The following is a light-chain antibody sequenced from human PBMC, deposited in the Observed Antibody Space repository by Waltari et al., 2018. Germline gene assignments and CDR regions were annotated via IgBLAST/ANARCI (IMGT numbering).Light chain of an antibody. Sequence: DIQMTQSPSSLSASVGDRVTITCRASQAIRDSLAWYQQKPGKAPKLLLYGASRLDSGVPFRFSGSGSGTDFTLTITSLQPEDFATYYCQHYYNVPSTFGQGTKVEVK. J-gene: IGKJ1*01. V-gene: IGKV1-NL1*01. CDR1: QAIRDS. CDR3: QHYYNVPST. CDR2: GAS.